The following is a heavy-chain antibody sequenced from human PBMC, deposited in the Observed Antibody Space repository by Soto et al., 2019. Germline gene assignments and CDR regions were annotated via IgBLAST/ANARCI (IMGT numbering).Heavy chain of an antibody. V-gene: IGHV1-2*02. J-gene: IGHJ4*02. CDR2: ISPNSGGT. Sequence: ASVKVSCKGYGYNLTDYYIHWVRQAPGQGLEWMGEISPNSGGTKYAKKFQGRVTMTRDTSITTVYMDLSNLSPDDTAVYYCGKGRSGEVDVFYWGQGTLVTVSS. CDR3: GKGRSGEVDVFY. CDR1: GYNLTDYY. D-gene: IGHD3-16*01.